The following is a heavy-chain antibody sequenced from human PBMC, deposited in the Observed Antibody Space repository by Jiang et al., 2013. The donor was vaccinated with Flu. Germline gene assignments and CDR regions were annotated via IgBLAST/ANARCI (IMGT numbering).Heavy chain of an antibody. CDR2: IFYSGST. V-gene: IGHV4-39*01. Sequence: GPGLVKPSETLSLTCTVSGGPMSSSSYFWGWIRQPAGKGLEWIGSIFYSGSTYYNPSLESRVTISVDTSRNQFSLKLRSVTAADTAIYYCASPFNYGDYFDYWGQGSLVTVSS. J-gene: IGHJ4*02. D-gene: IGHD4-17*01. CDR1: GGPMSSSSYF. CDR3: ASPFNYGDYFDY.